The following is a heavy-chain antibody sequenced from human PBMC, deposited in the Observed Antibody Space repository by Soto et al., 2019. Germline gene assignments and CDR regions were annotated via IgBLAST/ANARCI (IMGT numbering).Heavy chain of an antibody. D-gene: IGHD5-12*01. CDR1: GITFTTYA. CDR2: LSANSRDI. Sequence: PGGSLRLSCAASGITFTTYAMSWVRQAPGKGLEWVSTLSANSRDIYYADSVKGRFTISRDNSKNTLYLQMNSLRAEDTAVYYCAKETYSGYDPILTVDLWGRGTLVTVSS. J-gene: IGHJ2*01. V-gene: IGHV3-23*01. CDR3: AKETYSGYDPILTVDL.